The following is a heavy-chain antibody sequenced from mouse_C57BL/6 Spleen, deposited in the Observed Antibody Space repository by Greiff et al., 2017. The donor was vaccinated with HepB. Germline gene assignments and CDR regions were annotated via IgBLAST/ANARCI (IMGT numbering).Heavy chain of an antibody. CDR2: INPSSGYT. V-gene: IGHV1-7*01. Sequence: QVQLQQSGAELAKPGASVKLSCKASGYTFTSYWVHWVKQRPGQGLEWIGYINPSSGYTKYNQKFKDKATLTADKSSSTAYMQLSSLTYEDSAVYYCARSTMVTTYAMDYWGQGTSVTVSS. J-gene: IGHJ4*01. D-gene: IGHD2-2*01. CDR1: GYTFTSYW. CDR3: ARSTMVTTYAMDY.